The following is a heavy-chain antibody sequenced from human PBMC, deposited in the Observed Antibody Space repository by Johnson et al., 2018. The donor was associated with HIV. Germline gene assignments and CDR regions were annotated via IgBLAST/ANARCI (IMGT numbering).Heavy chain of an antibody. J-gene: IGHJ3*02. D-gene: IGHD3-10*01. V-gene: IGHV3-11*04. CDR2: ISSSGSTI. Sequence: QVQLMESGGGLVKPGGSLRLSCAASGIIFSDYYMSWIRQAPGKGLEWVSHISSSGSTIYYAESVKGRFTISRDNAKNTLYLQMNSLRAEDTAVYYCAREKATLWFRASGAAFDIWGQGTAVTVSS. CDR3: AREKATLWFRASGAAFDI. CDR1: GIIFSDYY.